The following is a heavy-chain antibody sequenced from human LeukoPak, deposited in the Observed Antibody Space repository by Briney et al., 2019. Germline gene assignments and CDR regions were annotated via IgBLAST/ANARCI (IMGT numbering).Heavy chain of an antibody. CDR2: TYYTSKWFN. V-gene: IGHV6-1*01. CDR1: VDSVSRDIAA. Sequence: SQTLSPTSAISVDSVSRDIAACGWSRHCPPGGVWCLGMTYYTSKWFNGDAVSLKGRITINPDTSRNQFCLQLNSVTPEDTAVYYCATLGGNYVDYWGQGTLVTVSS. D-gene: IGHD1-26*01. CDR3: ATLGGNYVDY. J-gene: IGHJ4*02.